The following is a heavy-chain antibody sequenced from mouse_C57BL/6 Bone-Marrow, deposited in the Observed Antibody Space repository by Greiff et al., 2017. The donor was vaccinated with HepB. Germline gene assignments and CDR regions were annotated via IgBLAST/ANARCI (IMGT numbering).Heavy chain of an antibody. D-gene: IGHD1-3*01. V-gene: IGHV1-26*01. Sequence: EVQLQQSGPELVKPGASVKISCKASGYTFTDYYMNWVKQSHGKSLEWIGDINPNNGGTNYNQKFKGKATMTVDTSSSTAYMELRSLTSEDSAVYYCACGYGKWGGYFDYWGQGTTLTVSS. CDR3: ACGYGKWGGYFDY. J-gene: IGHJ2*01. CDR1: GYTFTDYY. CDR2: INPNNGGT.